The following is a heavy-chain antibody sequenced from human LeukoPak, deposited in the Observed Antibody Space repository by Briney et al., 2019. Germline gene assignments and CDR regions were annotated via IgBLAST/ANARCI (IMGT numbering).Heavy chain of an antibody. J-gene: IGHJ4*02. V-gene: IGHV3-30*03. CDR2: ISYDGGIK. CDR1: GFTFSSYG. D-gene: IGHD4-17*01. Sequence: GGSRRLSCAASGFTFSSYGMHWVRQAPGKGLEWVAVISYDGGIKYYADSVKGRFTISRDNSKNTLYLQMNSLRAEDTAVYSCARDLYGSWGQGTLVTVSS. CDR3: ARDLYGS.